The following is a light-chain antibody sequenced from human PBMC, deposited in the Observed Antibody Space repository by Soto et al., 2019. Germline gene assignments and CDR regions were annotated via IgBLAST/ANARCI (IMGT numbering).Light chain of an antibody. CDR3: QQYNNYSLT. J-gene: IGKJ4*01. V-gene: IGKV1-5*03. CDR2: KAS. CDR1: QSISSW. Sequence: DIQMTQSPSTLSASVGDRVTITCRASQSISSWLAWYQQKPGKAPTLLIYKASSLASGVPSRFSGSASGTEFTLTISSLQPDDFATYYCQQYNNYSLTFGGGTKVEIK.